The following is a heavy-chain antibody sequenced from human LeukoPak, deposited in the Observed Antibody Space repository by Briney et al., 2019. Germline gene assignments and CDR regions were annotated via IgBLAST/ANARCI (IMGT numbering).Heavy chain of an antibody. Sequence: SQTLSLTCAVSGGSISSGGYSWSWIRQPPGKGLEWIGYIYHSGSTYYNPSLKSRVTISVDRSKNQFSLKLSSVTAADTAVYYCARVRRYCSGGSCLYFDYWGQGTLVTVSS. CDR3: ARVRRYCSGGSCLYFDY. CDR2: IYHSGST. V-gene: IGHV4-30-2*01. D-gene: IGHD2-15*01. CDR1: GGSISSGGYS. J-gene: IGHJ4*02.